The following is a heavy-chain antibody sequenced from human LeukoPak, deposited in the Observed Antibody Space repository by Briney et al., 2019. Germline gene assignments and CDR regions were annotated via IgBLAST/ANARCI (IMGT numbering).Heavy chain of an antibody. J-gene: IGHJ4*02. Sequence: GGSLRLSCAASGFTFSSYWMTWVRQAPGKGLEWGAPIKQDGSERYYVDSVKGRFSISRDNARNSLYLQMNSLRAEDTAVYYCAREYSSDWPTRFDYWGQGTLVTVSS. CDR3: AREYSSDWPTRFDY. D-gene: IGHD6-19*01. CDR2: IKQDGSER. V-gene: IGHV3-7*01. CDR1: GFTFSSYW.